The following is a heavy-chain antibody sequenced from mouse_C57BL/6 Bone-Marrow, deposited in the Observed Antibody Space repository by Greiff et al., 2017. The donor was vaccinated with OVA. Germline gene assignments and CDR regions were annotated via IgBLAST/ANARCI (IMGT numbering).Heavy chain of an antibody. Sequence: EVMLVESVPELVRPGASVKLSCTASGFNIKNTYMHWVKQRPEQGLEWIGRIDPANGNTKYAPKFQGKATITADTSSNTAYLQLSSLTSEDTAIYYCARYDGYSWYFDVWGTGTTVTVSS. CDR2: IDPANGNT. CDR1: GFNIKNTY. D-gene: IGHD2-3*01. J-gene: IGHJ1*03. V-gene: IGHV14-3*01. CDR3: ARYDGYSWYFDV.